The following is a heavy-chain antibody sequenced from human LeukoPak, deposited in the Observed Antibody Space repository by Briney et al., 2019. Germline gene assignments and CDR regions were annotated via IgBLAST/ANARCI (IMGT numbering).Heavy chain of an antibody. CDR1: GFTFSSYA. D-gene: IGHD6-19*01. CDR2: ITSGGRT. V-gene: IGHV3-23*01. CDR3: AKVEGSSY. Sequence: GGSLRLSCAASGFTFSSYAMCWVRQAPGKGLEWVSSITSGGRTYYADSVKGRFTISRDNSKNTLYLQMNSLRAEDTAVYYCAKVEGSSYWGQGTLVTVSS. J-gene: IGHJ4*02.